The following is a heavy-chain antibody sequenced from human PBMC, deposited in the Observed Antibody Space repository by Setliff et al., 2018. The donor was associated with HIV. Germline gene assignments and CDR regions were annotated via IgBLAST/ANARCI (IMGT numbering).Heavy chain of an antibody. Sequence: ASVKVSCKASGYTFTSYAMHWVRQAPGQRLEWSGWINAGNGNTKYSQEFQGRVTITRDTSASTDYMELSSLRSEDMAVYYCARGGRLWFGELPLDYWGQGTLVTVSS. CDR1: GYTFTSYA. V-gene: IGHV1-3*03. CDR2: INAGNGNT. J-gene: IGHJ4*02. D-gene: IGHD3-10*01. CDR3: ARGGRLWFGELPLDY.